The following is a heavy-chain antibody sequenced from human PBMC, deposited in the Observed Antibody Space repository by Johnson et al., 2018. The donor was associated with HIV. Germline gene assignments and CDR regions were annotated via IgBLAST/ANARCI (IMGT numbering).Heavy chain of an antibody. V-gene: IGHV3-20*04. CDR1: GFTVSSNY. CDR3: ARARAGAFDI. D-gene: IGHD6-19*01. CDR2: INWTGASP. J-gene: IGHJ3*02. Sequence: VQLVESGGGLVQPGGSLRLSCAASGFTVSSNYMSWVRQAPGKGLEWVSGINWTGASPGYSDSVKGRFTIARDNAKNSLYLQMNGLTAEDSALYYCARARAGAFDIWGQGITVTVSS.